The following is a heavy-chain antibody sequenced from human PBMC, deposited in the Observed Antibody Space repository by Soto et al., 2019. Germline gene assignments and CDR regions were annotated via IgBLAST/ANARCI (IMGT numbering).Heavy chain of an antibody. V-gene: IGHV1-18*04. J-gene: IGHJ3*02. CDR1: GYTFTSYG. Sequence: ASVKVSCKASGYTFTSYGISWVRQAPGQGLEWMGWISAYNGNTNYAQKLQGRVTMTTDTSTSTAYMELRSLRSDDTAVYYWARVTGTTFWGSFDIWGQGTMVTVSS. CDR3: ARVTGTTFWGSFDI. CDR2: ISAYNGNT. D-gene: IGHD1-20*01.